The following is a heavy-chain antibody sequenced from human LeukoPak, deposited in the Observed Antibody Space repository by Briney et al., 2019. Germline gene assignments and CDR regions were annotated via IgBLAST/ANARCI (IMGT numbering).Heavy chain of an antibody. J-gene: IGHJ6*03. D-gene: IGHD6-13*01. CDR3: ARDYIAAAGTGYYMDV. V-gene: IGHV3-53*01. CDR1: GFTVSSNY. Sequence: GGSLRLSCAASGFTVSSNYMSWVRQAPGKGLEWVSVIYSGGSTYYADSVKGRFTISRDNSKNTLYLQMNSLRAEDTAVYYCARDYIAAAGTGYYMDVWGKGTTVTVSS. CDR2: IYSGGST.